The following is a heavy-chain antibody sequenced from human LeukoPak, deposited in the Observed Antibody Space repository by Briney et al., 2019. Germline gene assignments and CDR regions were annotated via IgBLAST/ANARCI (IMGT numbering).Heavy chain of an antibody. CDR1: GYTFTSYY. CDR2: INPNSGGT. D-gene: IGHD4-17*01. Sequence: ASVKVSCKASGYTFTSYYMHWVRQAPGQGLEWMGRINPNSGGTNYAQKFQGRVTMTRDTSISTAYMELSRLRSDDTAVYYCARSYGDYENYYYYMDVWGKGTTVTVSS. CDR3: ARSYGDYENYYYYMDV. J-gene: IGHJ6*03. V-gene: IGHV1-2*06.